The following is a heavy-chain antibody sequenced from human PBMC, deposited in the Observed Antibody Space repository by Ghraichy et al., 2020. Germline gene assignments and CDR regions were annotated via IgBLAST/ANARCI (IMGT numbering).Heavy chain of an antibody. CDR2: IYTSGFT. V-gene: IGHV4-4*07. CDR3: VRGNGWYDP. J-gene: IGHJ5*02. D-gene: IGHD2-8*01. Sequence: SQTLSLTCTVSGVSMSSHYWSWVRQPAGKGLEWIGYIYTSGFTNYNPSLKSRVSMSIDTSKKQFSLNLTSLTAADTALYYCVRGNGWYDPWGQGTLVTVSS. CDR1: GVSMSSHY.